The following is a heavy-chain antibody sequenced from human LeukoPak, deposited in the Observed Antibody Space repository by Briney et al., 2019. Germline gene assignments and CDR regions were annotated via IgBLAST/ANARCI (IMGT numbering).Heavy chain of an antibody. CDR3: ARDRMLLSYYYYYMDV. J-gene: IGHJ6*03. D-gene: IGHD3-10*02. Sequence: ASVKVSFTASGYTFTSYGISWVRQAPGQGLEWMGWISAYNGNTNYAQKLQGRVTMTTDTSTSTAYMELRSLRSDDTAVYYCARDRMLLSYYYYYMDVWGKGTTVTVSS. CDR2: ISAYNGNT. CDR1: GYTFTSYG. V-gene: IGHV1-18*01.